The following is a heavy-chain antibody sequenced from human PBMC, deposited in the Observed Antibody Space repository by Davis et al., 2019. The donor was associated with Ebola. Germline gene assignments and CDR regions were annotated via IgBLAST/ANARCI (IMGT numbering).Heavy chain of an antibody. CDR3: AISYYSTPSYVFCMHV. V-gene: IGHV1-69*10. Sequence: SVKVSCKASGNSFISSAVNWVRQAPGQRLEWMGRIIPIIGISDYAQNFQGRVVMTADQSTNTAYMELSSLKSEDTAVYYCAISYYSTPSYVFCMHVWGQGTTVTVSS. CDR2: IIPIIGIS. J-gene: IGHJ6*02. D-gene: IGHD4-11*01. CDR1: GNSFISSA.